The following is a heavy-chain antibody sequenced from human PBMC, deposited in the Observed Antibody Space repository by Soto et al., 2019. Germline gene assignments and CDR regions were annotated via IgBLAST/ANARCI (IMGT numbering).Heavy chain of an antibody. CDR2: ISYDGSNK. CDR1: GFTFSSYA. Sequence: QVQLVESGGGVVQPGRSLRLSCAASGFTFSSYAMHWVRQAPGKGLEWVAVISYDGSNKYYADSVKGRFTISRDNSKNTLYLQMNSLRAEDTAVYYCAREVNTAWEPPDAYYYYGMDVWGQGTTVTVSS. D-gene: IGHD5-18*01. CDR3: AREVNTAWEPPDAYYYYGMDV. J-gene: IGHJ6*02. V-gene: IGHV3-30-3*01.